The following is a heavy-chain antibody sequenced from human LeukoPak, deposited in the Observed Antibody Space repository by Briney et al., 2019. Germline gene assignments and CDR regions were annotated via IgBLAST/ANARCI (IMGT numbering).Heavy chain of an antibody. J-gene: IGHJ4*02. CDR2: IETKAHGGTT. Sequence: GGSLRLSCAASGFIFTNYFMNWVRQAPGKGLEWVGRIETKAHGGTTKYAAPVKGRFTISRDDSKNTLYLQMSSLKTEDTAAYYCTTDPFYDSAGFAFWGQGTLVTVS. V-gene: IGHV3-15*06. CDR3: TTDPFYDSAGFAF. CDR1: GFIFTNYF. D-gene: IGHD5/OR15-5a*01.